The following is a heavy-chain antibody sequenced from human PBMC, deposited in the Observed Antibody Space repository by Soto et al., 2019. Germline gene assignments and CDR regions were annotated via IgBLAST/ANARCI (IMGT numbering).Heavy chain of an antibody. CDR3: AKECDDIVVVGGFKEYYFDY. CDR2: ISYDGSNK. V-gene: IGHV3-30*18. CDR1: GFTFSSYG. D-gene: IGHD2-2*01. Sequence: QVQLVESGGGVVQPGRSLRLSCAASGFTFSSYGMHWVRQAPGKGLEWVAVISYDGSNKYYADSVKGRFTISRDNSKNTLYLQMNSLRAEETAVYYCAKECDDIVVVGGFKEYYFDYWGQGTLVTVSS. J-gene: IGHJ4*02.